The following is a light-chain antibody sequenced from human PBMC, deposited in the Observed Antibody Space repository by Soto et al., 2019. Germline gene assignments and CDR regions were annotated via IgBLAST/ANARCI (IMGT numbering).Light chain of an antibody. CDR3: LQHNSYPPRT. CDR2: AAS. V-gene: IGKV1-17*01. Sequence: DIQMTQSPSSLSASVGDRVTITCRASQGIRSDLGWYQQKPGKAPKRLIYAASSLQSGVPSRFSGSVSGTEFTLTISSLQPEDFAAYYCLQHNSYPPRTFGQGTKVEIK. J-gene: IGKJ1*01. CDR1: QGIRSD.